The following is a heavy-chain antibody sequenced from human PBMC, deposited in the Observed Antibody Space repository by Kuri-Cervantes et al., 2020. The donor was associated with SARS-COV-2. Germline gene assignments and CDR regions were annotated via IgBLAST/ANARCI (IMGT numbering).Heavy chain of an antibody. V-gene: IGHV4-4*07. J-gene: IGHJ3*02. D-gene: IGHD3-22*01. Sequence: SETLSLTCTVSGGSISGYYWSWIRQPAGKGLEWIGRIYTSGSTNYNPSLKSRVTMSVDTSKNQFSLKLSSVTAADTAVYYCARELGITMSWDAFDIWGQGTMVTVSS. CDR2: IYTSGST. CDR1: GGSISGYY. CDR3: ARELGITMSWDAFDI.